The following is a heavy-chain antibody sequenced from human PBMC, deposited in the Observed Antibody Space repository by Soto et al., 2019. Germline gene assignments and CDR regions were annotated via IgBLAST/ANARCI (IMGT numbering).Heavy chain of an antibody. CDR3: ARDNRDTAMVPVSSHGMDV. V-gene: IGHV3-11*01. Sequence: QVQLVESGGGLVKPGGSLRLSCAASGFTFSDYYMSWIRQAPGKGLEWVSYISSSGSTIYYADSVKGRFTISRDNAKNSLYLQVNSLRAEDTAVYYCARDNRDTAMVPVSSHGMDVWGQGTTVTVSS. D-gene: IGHD5-18*01. J-gene: IGHJ6*02. CDR1: GFTFSDYY. CDR2: ISSSGSTI.